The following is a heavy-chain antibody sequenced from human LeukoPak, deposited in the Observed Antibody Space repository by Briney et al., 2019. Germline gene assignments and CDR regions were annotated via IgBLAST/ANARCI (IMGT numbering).Heavy chain of an antibody. CDR1: GFTFSSYT. CDR2: ISPSGATV. CDR3: ARDFTGESGYSGY. J-gene: IGHJ4*02. Sequence: GGSLRLSCAASGFTFSSYTMNWVRQAPGKGLEWVSSISPSGATVWHADSVKGRFTISRDAATYSVYLQMNSLRADDTAVYYCARDFTGESGYSGYWGRGTLVTVSP. V-gene: IGHV3-21*01. D-gene: IGHD5-12*01.